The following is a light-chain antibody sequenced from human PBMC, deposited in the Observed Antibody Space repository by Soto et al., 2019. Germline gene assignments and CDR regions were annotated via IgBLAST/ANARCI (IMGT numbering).Light chain of an antibody. Sequence: DIQMTQSPSSLSASVGDRVTITCRASQGISNYLAWYQQKPGKVPKLLIYAASTLHSGVPSRFSGSGSGTAFTLTISSLQPEDVAPYYCQRYNSAPWTFGQGTKVEIK. CDR2: AAS. V-gene: IGKV1-27*01. J-gene: IGKJ1*01. CDR3: QRYNSAPWT. CDR1: QGISNY.